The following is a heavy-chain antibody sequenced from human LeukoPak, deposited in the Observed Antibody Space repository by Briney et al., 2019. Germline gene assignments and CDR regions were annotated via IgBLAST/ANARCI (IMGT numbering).Heavy chain of an antibody. CDR2: IYPGDSDT. V-gene: IGHV5-51*01. CDR3: AREPYGELWHYGMDV. J-gene: IGHJ6*02. CDR1: GYSFNTYW. Sequence: GESLKISCKGSGYSFNTYWIAWVRQMPGKGLEWMGIIYPGDSDTRYSPSFQGQVTISADKSISTAYLQWSSLKASDTAMYYCAREPYGELWHYGMDVWGQGTTVTVSS. D-gene: IGHD3-10*01.